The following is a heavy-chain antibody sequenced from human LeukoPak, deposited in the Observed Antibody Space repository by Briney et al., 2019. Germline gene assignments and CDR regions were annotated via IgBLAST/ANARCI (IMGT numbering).Heavy chain of an antibody. Sequence: GGSLRRSCAASGFTFSSDAMSWVRQAPGKGLEWVSAISGSGGSTYYADSVKGRFTISRDNSKNTLYMQMNSLGAEDTAVYYCAKEGHSRDLDYWGQGTLVTVSS. CDR3: AKEGHSRDLDY. J-gene: IGHJ4*02. CDR2: ISGSGGST. CDR1: GFTFSSDA. D-gene: IGHD3-22*01. V-gene: IGHV3-23*01.